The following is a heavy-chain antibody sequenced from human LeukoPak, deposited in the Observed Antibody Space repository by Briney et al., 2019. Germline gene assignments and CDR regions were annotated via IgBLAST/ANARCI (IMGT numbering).Heavy chain of an antibody. V-gene: IGHV3-33*01. CDR2: IWYDGSNK. D-gene: IGHD4-23*01. J-gene: IGHJ4*02. Sequence: GSLRLSCAASGFTFSSYGMHWVRQAPGKGLEWVAVIWYDGSNKYYADSVKGRFTISRDNSKNTLYLQMNSLRAEDTAVYYCARDLGRTVVTPPIYWGQGTLVTVSS. CDR1: GFTFSSYG. CDR3: ARDLGRTVVTPPIY.